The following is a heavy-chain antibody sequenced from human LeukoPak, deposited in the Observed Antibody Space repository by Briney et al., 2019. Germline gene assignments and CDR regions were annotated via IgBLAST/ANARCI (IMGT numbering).Heavy chain of an antibody. CDR3: ATDYGGTLSY. CDR2: IYYTGST. J-gene: IGHJ4*02. V-gene: IGHV4-59*01. Sequence: PSETLSLTCAVYGGSFSGYYWSWIRQPPGKGLEWIGNIYYTGSTKYNPALKSRVTISVDTSKNQFSLKLSSVTAADTAAYCCATDYGGTLSYWGQGTLVTVSS. CDR1: GGSFSGYY. D-gene: IGHD4-23*01.